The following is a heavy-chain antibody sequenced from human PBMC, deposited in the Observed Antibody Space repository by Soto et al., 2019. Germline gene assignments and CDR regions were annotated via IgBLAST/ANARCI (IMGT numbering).Heavy chain of an antibody. Sequence: PGGSLRLSCAASGFTFSSYSMNWVRQAPGKGLEWVSSISSSSSYIYYADSVKGRFTISRDNAKNSLYLQMNSLRAEDTAVYYCARENGGNFDWLLRYIDYWGQGTLVTVSS. V-gene: IGHV3-21*01. CDR2: ISSSSSYI. CDR3: ARENGGNFDWLLRYIDY. D-gene: IGHD3-9*01. J-gene: IGHJ4*02. CDR1: GFTFSSYS.